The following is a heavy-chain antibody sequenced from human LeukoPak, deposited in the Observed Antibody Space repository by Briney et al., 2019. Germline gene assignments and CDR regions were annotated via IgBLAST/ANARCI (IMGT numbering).Heavy chain of an antibody. CDR1: GFTFSGYG. V-gene: IGHV3-33*01. Sequence: GGSLRLSCAASGFTFSGYGMHWVRQAPGRGLEWVAVIWYDGSNKYYADSVKGRFTISRDNSKNTLYLQMNSLRAEDTAVYYCARDGSGRWYFDYWGQGTLVTVSS. J-gene: IGHJ4*02. CDR3: ARDGSGRWYFDY. CDR2: IWYDGSNK. D-gene: IGHD3-10*01.